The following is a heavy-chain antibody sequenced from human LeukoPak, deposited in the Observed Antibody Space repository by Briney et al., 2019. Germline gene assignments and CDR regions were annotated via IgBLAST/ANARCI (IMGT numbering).Heavy chain of an antibody. CDR2: IYHSGST. J-gene: IGHJ4*02. D-gene: IGHD6-6*01. CDR1: GGSISSCGYS. Sequence: PSETLSLTCAVSGGSISSCGYSWSWIRQPPGKGLEWIGYIYHSGSTYYNPSLKSRVTISVDRSKNQFSLKLSSVTAADTAVYYCARGGWQLASPFDYWGQGTLVTVSS. CDR3: ARGGWQLASPFDY. V-gene: IGHV4-30-2*01.